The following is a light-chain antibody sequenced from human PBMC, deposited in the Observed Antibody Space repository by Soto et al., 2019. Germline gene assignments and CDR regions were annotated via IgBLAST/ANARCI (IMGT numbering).Light chain of an antibody. J-gene: IGLJ1*01. V-gene: IGLV1-40*01. CDR1: SSNIGAGYE. CDR3: QSYDNSLSGSYV. Sequence: QSVLTQPPSVSGAPGERVTISCTGSSSNIGAGYEVHWYQQLPGTSPKLLIYEDTDRPSGVPDRFSGSKSGTSASLAITGLLAEDDADYYCQSYDNSLSGSYVFGTGTKVTVL. CDR2: EDT.